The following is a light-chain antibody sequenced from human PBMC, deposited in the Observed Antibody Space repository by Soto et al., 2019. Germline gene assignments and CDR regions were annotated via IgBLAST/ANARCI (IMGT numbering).Light chain of an antibody. Sequence: QSALTQPASVSGSPGQSITLSCTGTSSDVGGYNYVSWYQHHPGKAPKLIIYDVTNRPSGVSNPFSGSKSGNTASLTISGLQPEDEADYYCSSYTTSNTRQIVFGTGTKATVL. CDR1: SSDVGGYNY. CDR3: SSYTTSNTRQIV. V-gene: IGLV2-14*03. CDR2: DVT. J-gene: IGLJ1*01.